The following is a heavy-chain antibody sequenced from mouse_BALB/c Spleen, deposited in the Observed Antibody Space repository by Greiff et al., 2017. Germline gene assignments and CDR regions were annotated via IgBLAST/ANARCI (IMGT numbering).Heavy chain of an antibody. Sequence: EVKLVESGGGLVQPGGSLRLSSATSGFTFSDFYMEWVRQPPGKRLEWIAASRNKANDYTTEYSASVKGRFIVSRDTSQSILYLQMNALRAEDTAIYYCARDGWLRRGGFAYWGQGTLVTVSA. CDR2: SRNKANDYTT. J-gene: IGHJ3*01. CDR3: ARDGWLRRGGFAY. V-gene: IGHV7-1*02. CDR1: GFTFSDFY. D-gene: IGHD2-2*01.